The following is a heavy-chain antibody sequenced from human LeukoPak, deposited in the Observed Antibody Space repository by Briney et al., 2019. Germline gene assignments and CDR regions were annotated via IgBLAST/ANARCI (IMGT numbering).Heavy chain of an antibody. CDR1: GFTFSSYA. V-gene: IGHV3-23*01. CDR2: ISGSGGST. D-gene: IGHD6-19*01. J-gene: IGHJ4*02. Sequence: PGGSLRLSCAASGFTFSSYAMSWVRQAPGKGLEWASTISGSGGSTYYADSVKGRFTISRDNSKNTLYLQMNSLRAEDTAVYYCARSSSSGGFQYFDYWGQGTLVTVSS. CDR3: ARSSSSGGFQYFDY.